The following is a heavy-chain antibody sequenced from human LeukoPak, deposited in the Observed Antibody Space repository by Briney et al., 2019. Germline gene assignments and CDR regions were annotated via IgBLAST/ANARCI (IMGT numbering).Heavy chain of an antibody. V-gene: IGHV4-61*02. D-gene: IGHD4-11*01. CDR3: ARTDYPGGYFQH. J-gene: IGHJ1*01. CDR1: GGSISSGSYY. CDR2: IYTSGST. Sequence: PSETLSLTCTVSGGSISSGSYYWSWIRQPAGKGLEWIGRIYTSGSTNYNPSLKSRVTISVDTSKNQFSLKLSSVTAADTAVYYCARTDYPGGYFQHWGQGTLVTVSS.